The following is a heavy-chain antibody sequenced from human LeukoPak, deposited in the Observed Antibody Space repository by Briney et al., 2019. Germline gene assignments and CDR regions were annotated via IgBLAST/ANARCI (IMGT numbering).Heavy chain of an antibody. J-gene: IGHJ5*02. CDR3: AREEWNLVLNWFDP. Sequence: SQTLSFTCAISGDSVSSNSAVWNWIRQSPSRGLEWLGRTYYRSKWYNDYAVSVKSRITINPDTSKNQFSLQLNSVTPEDTAVYYCAREEWNLVLNWFDPWGQGTLVTVSS. CDR2: TYYRSKWYN. V-gene: IGHV6-1*01. CDR1: GDSVSSNSAV. D-gene: IGHD3-3*01.